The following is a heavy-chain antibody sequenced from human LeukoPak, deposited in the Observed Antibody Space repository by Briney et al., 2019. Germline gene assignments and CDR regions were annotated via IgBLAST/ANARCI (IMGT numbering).Heavy chain of an antibody. Sequence: GGSLRLSCAASGFTFSSYAMHWVRQAPGKGLEWVAVISYDGSNKYYADSVKGRFTISRDNSKNTLYLQMNSLRAEDTAVYYCARDSDHIDYWGQGTLVTVSS. CDR3: ARDSDHIDY. J-gene: IGHJ4*02. CDR2: ISYDGSNK. CDR1: GFTFSSYA. D-gene: IGHD3-10*01. V-gene: IGHV3-30-3*01.